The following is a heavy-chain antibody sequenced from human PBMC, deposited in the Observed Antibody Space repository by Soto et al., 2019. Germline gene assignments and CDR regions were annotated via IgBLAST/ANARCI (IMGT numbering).Heavy chain of an antibody. CDR2: VDYGGGT. CDR3: ARVKCIAAAGIRWFDR. J-gene: IGHJ5*02. V-gene: IGHV4-59*01. D-gene: IGHD6-13*01. Sequence: PSETQSLPCTLAPGSITPYHWGSIPQTPGKGVEWSGLVDYGGGTNYNPSLKGRVTIAVSTSRNLFSLKLSSVTAADTPVYSCARVKCIAAAGIRWFDRWC. CDR1: PGSITPYH.